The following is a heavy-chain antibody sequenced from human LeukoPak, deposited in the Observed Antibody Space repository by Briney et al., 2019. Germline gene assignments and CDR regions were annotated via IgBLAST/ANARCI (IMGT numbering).Heavy chain of an antibody. CDR1: GFTFSSYA. D-gene: IGHD3-22*01. Sequence: GGSLRLSCAASGFTFSSYAMSWVRQAPGKGLEWVSAISGSGGSTYYADSVKGRFTISRDNSKNTLYLQMNSLRVEDTALYYCAKDPTDFDSSGQTYFDYWGQGTLVTVSS. V-gene: IGHV3-23*01. J-gene: IGHJ4*02. CDR3: AKDPTDFDSSGQTYFDY. CDR2: ISGSGGST.